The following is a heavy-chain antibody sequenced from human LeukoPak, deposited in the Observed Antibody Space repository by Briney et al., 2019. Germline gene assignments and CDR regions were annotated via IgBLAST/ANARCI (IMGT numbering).Heavy chain of an antibody. CDR1: GFTFSSCT. D-gene: IGHD3-10*01. J-gene: IGHJ4*02. V-gene: IGHV3-23*01. CDR3: ARDALLWFGEYPGTFDY. CDR2: ISGSGGST. Sequence: GGSLRLSCAASGFTFSSCTMSWVRQAPGKGLEWVSGISGSGGSTYYADSVKGRFTISRDNAKNSLYLQMNSLRAEDTAVYYCARDALLWFGEYPGTFDYWGQGTLVTVSS.